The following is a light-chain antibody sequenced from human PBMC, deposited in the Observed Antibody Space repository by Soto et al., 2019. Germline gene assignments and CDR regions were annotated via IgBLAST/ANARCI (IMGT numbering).Light chain of an antibody. CDR2: DAS. J-gene: IGKJ2*01. CDR1: QTISTW. CDR3: QQYNSYTT. Sequence: DIQMTQSPSTLSGSVGDRVTITCRASQTISTWLAWYQQKPGKAPKLLIYDASSLQSGVPSRFSGRGSGTDFTLTISSLQPDDFATYYCQQYNSYTTFGQGTKVDIK. V-gene: IGKV1-5*01.